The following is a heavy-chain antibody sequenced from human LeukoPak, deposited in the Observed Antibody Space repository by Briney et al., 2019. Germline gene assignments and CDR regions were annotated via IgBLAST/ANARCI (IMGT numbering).Heavy chain of an antibody. D-gene: IGHD3-22*01. CDR3: AREDDSGDITNDWFDT. CDR2: VYYNGIT. CDR1: GDSLTSSPYY. V-gene: IGHV4-39*07. Sequence: SETLSLTCSVSGDSLTSSPYYWVWIRQPPGKGLEWIGSVYYNGITYYNPSLKSRVTVSQDTSKTQFSLKLTSVTPEDTAVYYCAREDDSGDITNDWFDTWGQGTLVTVSS. J-gene: IGHJ5*02.